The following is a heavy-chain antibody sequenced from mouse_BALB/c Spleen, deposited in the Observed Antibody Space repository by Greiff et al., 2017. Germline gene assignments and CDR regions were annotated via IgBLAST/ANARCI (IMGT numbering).Heavy chain of an antibody. Sequence: QVQLKEPGAELVKPGASVKMSCKASGYTFTSYNMHWVKQTPGQGLEWIGAIYPGNGDTSYNQKFKGKATLTADKSSSTAYMQLSSLTSEDSAVYYCARGTTPYYFDYWGQGTTLTDSS. CDR3: ARGTTPYYFDY. V-gene: IGHV1-12*01. D-gene: IGHD1-1*01. J-gene: IGHJ2*01. CDR2: IYPGNGDT. CDR1: GYTFTSYN.